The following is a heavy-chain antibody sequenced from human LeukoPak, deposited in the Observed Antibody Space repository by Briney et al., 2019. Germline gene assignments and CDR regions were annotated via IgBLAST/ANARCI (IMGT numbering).Heavy chain of an antibody. CDR1: GVSISSTEW. D-gene: IGHD6-19*01. CDR2: IHRDGRT. Sequence: SETLSLTCAVSGVSISSTEWWIWVRQSPGQGLEWIGEIHRDGRTRYSPSLTSRVSISVDTSKNQFSLKLNSVTAADTAVYYCARRKNSGWATDTFDIWGQGTMVTVSS. V-gene: IGHV4-4*02. J-gene: IGHJ3*02. CDR3: ARRKNSGWATDTFDI.